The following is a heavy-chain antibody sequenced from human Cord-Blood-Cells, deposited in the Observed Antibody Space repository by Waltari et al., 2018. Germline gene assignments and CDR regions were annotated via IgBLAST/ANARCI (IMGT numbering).Heavy chain of an antibody. CDR2: IDWDDDK. CDR3: ARIRYNWNYDAFDI. J-gene: IGHJ3*02. V-gene: IGHV2-70*01. Sequence: QVTLRESGPALVKPTQTLTLTCTFSGFSLSTSGMCVSWIRQPPGKALEWLALIDWDDDKYYSTTLKTRLTISKDTSKNQVVLTMTNMDPVDTATYYCARIRYNWNYDAFDIWGQGTMVTVSS. CDR1: GFSLSTSGMC. D-gene: IGHD1-7*01.